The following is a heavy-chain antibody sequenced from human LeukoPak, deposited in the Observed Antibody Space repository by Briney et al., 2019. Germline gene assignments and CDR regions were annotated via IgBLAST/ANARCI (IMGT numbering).Heavy chain of an antibody. CDR3: ARQKDWTTVTLDY. Sequence: RPSQTLSLTCTVSGGSISTYYWSWIRQPPGKGLEWIGYIYYSGSTNYNPSLKSRVTISVDTSKNQFSLKLSSVTAADTAVYYCARQKDWTTVTLDYWGQGTLVIVSS. V-gene: IGHV4-59*08. CDR2: IYYSGST. CDR1: GGSISTYY. D-gene: IGHD4-17*01. J-gene: IGHJ4*02.